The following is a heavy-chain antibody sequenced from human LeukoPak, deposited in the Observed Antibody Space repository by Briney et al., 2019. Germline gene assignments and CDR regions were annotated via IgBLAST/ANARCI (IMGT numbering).Heavy chain of an antibody. CDR3: AKASITFGGVIVTPLDY. CDR1: GFTFSDYY. CDR2: ISSSGSTI. Sequence: GGSLRLSCAASGFTFSDYYMSWIRQAPGKGLEWVSYISSSGSTIYYADSVKGRFTISRDNSKNTLYLQMNSLRAEDTAVYYCAKASITFGGVIVTPLDYWGQGTLVTVSS. D-gene: IGHD3-16*02. V-gene: IGHV3-11*01. J-gene: IGHJ4*02.